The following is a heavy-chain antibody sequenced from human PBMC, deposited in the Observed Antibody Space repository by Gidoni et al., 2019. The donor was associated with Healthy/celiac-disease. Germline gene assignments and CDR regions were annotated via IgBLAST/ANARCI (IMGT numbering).Heavy chain of an antibody. CDR2: IGTAGDT. V-gene: IGHV3-13*01. Sequence: EVQLVESGGGLVQPGGSLRLSCAASGFTFSSYDMHWVRQAKGKGLEWVSAIGTAGDTYYPGSVKGRFTISRENAKNSLYLQMNSLRAGDTAVYYCARTGTPHYYYYYMDVWGKGTTVTVSS. CDR3: ARTGTPHYYYYYMDV. J-gene: IGHJ6*03. CDR1: GFTFSSYD. D-gene: IGHD1-7*01.